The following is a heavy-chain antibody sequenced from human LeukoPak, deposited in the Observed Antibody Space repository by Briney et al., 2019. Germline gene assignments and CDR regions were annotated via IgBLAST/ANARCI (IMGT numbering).Heavy chain of an antibody. V-gene: IGHV4-61*01. CDR2: IYYSGST. D-gene: IGHD2-15*01. J-gene: IGHJ5*02. CDR3: ARVLNPYCSGGSCYRGYNWFDP. CDR1: GGSVGSGTYY. Sequence: SETLSLTCTVSGGSVGSGTYYWSWIRQPPGKGLEWIGYIYYSGSTNYNPSLKSRVTISVDTSKNQFSLKLSSVTAADTAVYYCARVLNPYCSGGSCYRGYNWFDPWGQGTLVTVSS.